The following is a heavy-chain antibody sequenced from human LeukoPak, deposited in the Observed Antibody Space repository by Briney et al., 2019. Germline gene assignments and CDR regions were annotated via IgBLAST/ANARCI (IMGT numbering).Heavy chain of an antibody. V-gene: IGHV4-59*01. CDR2: IYHSGST. CDR3: VRLRWELLAPYFDH. J-gene: IGHJ4*02. CDR1: TDSTNTYY. D-gene: IGHD2-15*01. Sequence: SETLSLTCSVSTDSTNTYYWSWIRQSPGKGLEWIGHIYHSGSTDYNPSFKSRVTISIDMSKKEFSLKLTSVTVADTAMCYRVRLRWELLAPYFDHWGQGAFVIVSS.